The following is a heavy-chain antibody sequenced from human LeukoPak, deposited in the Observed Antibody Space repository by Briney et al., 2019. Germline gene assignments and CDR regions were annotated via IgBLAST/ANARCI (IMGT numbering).Heavy chain of an antibody. Sequence: PSETLSLTCTVPGGSISSSNYYWGWIRQPPGKGLEWIGSIYYSGSTYYNPSLESRVTISVDTSKNQFSLKLSSVTAADTAVYYCARLELARRYCTSTSCVYDAFDIWGQGTVVTVSS. V-gene: IGHV4-39*01. CDR1: GGSISSSNYY. J-gene: IGHJ3*02. D-gene: IGHD2-2*01. CDR2: IYYSGST. CDR3: ARLELARRYCTSTSCVYDAFDI.